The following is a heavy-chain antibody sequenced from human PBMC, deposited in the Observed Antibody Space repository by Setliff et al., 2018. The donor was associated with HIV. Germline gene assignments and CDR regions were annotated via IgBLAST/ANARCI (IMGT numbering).Heavy chain of an antibody. Sequence: PSETLSLTCDVSGFSISSRYYWGWIRQPPGEGLEWIGYIFHNVNTNYNPSLKSRVTISVDTSKNQFSLKLSSVTAADTAVYYCATHVLQFLEWLSHFDYWGQGTLVTVSS. CDR2: IFHNVNT. V-gene: IGHV4-38-2*01. CDR1: GFSISSRYY. J-gene: IGHJ4*02. CDR3: ATHVLQFLEWLSHFDY. D-gene: IGHD3-3*01.